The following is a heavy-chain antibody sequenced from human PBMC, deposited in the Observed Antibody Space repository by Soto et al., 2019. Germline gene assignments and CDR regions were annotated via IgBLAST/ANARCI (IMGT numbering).Heavy chain of an antibody. Sequence: PSETLSLTCSVSGGSVSDKTYYWSWIRQPPGKRLEWIGYVYYSGTTNYNPSLKSRVTISVDLSKNQFSLRLSSVTTADTALYYCARTTAVPNSLRSRYFFDYWGQGTLGTVSS. CDR1: GGSVSDKTYY. D-gene: IGHD4-17*01. CDR3: ARTTAVPNSLRSRYFFDY. V-gene: IGHV4-61*01. J-gene: IGHJ4*02. CDR2: VYYSGTT.